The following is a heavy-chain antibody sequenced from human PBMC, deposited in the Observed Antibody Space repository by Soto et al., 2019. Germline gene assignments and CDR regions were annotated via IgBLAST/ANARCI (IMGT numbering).Heavy chain of an antibody. D-gene: IGHD4-17*01. V-gene: IGHV3-23*01. Sequence: PVGSLRLSCGSSGCTCSNSGMSWVRQVPGKGLEWVSFINGRGDKTYYADSVKGRFTISRDNSKHTLYLQMNSLRVEDTSIYYCAKGGYGEILFDYWGQGTLVTVSS. CDR3: AKGGYGEILFDY. J-gene: IGHJ4*02. CDR2: INGRGDKT. CDR1: GCTCSNSG.